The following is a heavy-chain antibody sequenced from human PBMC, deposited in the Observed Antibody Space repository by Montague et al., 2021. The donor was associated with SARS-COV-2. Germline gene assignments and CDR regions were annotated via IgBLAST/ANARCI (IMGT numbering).Heavy chain of an antibody. CDR3: ARDSSSWYYWFDP. CDR1: GGSISSSSYY. J-gene: IGHJ5*02. D-gene: IGHD6-13*01. Sequence: SETLSLTCTVSGGSISSSSYYWGWIRQPPGKGLEWIGSLYYTGSTYYNPSLKSRVTISVDTSKNQFSLKLSSVTAADTAVYYYARDSSSWYYWFDPWGQGTLVTVSS. V-gene: IGHV4-39*01. CDR2: LYYTGST.